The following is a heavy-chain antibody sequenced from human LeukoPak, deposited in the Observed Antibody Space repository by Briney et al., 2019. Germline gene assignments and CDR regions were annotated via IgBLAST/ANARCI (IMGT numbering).Heavy chain of an antibody. CDR3: ARTNGGYEYN. D-gene: IGHD5-12*01. CDR2: INPYSGDT. CDR1: GYTFTSYY. J-gene: IGHJ4*02. V-gene: IGHV1-2*02. Sequence: ASVKVSCKASGYTFTSYYMHWVRQAPGQGLEWMGWINPYSGDTMYAQKFQGRVTMTRDTSISTAYMELNRLRSDDTAVYYCARTNGGYEYNWGQGTLVIVSS.